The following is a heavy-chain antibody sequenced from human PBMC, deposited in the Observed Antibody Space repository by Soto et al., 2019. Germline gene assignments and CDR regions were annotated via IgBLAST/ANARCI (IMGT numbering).Heavy chain of an antibody. D-gene: IGHD2-2*01. CDR2: ITNGSDYI. CDR3: ARDAYCSTTSCYIYFDS. CDR1: GFTFRSYS. Sequence: EVQLVESGGGLVKPGGSLRLSCAASGFTFRSYSMNWVRQAPGKGLEWVASITNGSDYIYYADSVKGRFTISRDNAKNSLYLQMNSLRAEDTALYYCARDAYCSTTSCYIYFDSWGQGTLVTVSS. J-gene: IGHJ4*02. V-gene: IGHV3-21*06.